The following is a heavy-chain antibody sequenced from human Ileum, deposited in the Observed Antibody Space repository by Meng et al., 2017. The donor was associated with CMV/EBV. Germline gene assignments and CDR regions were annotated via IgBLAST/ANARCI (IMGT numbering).Heavy chain of an antibody. CDR3: ARGGYQLNCYFDY. Sequence: ACDFDFYTYIMNWVRPAPGKGLGWIAGIDSVGHYPFSTVSLEALFTITRENAKNALFVQMNTLRAEDTAVYFCARGGYQLNCYFDYWGHGTLVTVSS. CDR2: IDSVGHYP. V-gene: IGHV3-21*06. D-gene: IGHD2-2*01. J-gene: IGHJ4*01. CDR1: DFDFYTYI.